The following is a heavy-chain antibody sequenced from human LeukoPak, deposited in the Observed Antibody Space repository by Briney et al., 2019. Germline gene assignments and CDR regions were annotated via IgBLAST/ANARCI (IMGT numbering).Heavy chain of an antibody. CDR3: ARGYSSSGKDY. D-gene: IGHD6-6*01. CDR2: IYHSGST. CDR1: GGSISSGGYY. J-gene: IGHJ4*02. Sequence: PSETLSLTCTVSGGSISSGGYYWSWIRQPPGKGLEWIGYIYHSGSTYYNPSLKSRVTISVDRSKNQFSLKLSSVTAADTAVYYCARGYSSSGKDYWGQGTLVTVSS. V-gene: IGHV4-30-2*01.